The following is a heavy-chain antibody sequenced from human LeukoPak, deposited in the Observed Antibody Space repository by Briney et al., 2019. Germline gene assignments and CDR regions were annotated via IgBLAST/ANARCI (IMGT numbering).Heavy chain of an antibody. CDR2: MNPNSGNT. J-gene: IGHJ2*01. Sequence: ASVKVSCKASGYTFTSYDINWVRQATGQGLEWMGWMNPNSGNTGYAQKFQGRVTTTRNTSISTAYMELSSLRSEDTAVYYCVHVQSYWYFDLWGRGTLVTVSS. CDR1: GYTFTSYD. V-gene: IGHV1-8*01. D-gene: IGHD4-11*01. CDR3: VHVQSYWYFDL.